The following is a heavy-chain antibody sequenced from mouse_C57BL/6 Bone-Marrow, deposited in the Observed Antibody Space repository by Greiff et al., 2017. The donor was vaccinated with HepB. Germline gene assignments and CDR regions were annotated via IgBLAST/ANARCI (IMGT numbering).Heavy chain of an antibody. CDR1: GYTFTSYW. Sequence: QVQLQQPGAELVKPGASVKLSCKASGYTFTSYWMHWVKQRPGQGLEWIGMIHPNSGSTNYNEKFKSKATLTVDKSSSTAYMQLSSLTSEDSAVYYCARYIYYGSGYGYWGQGTTLTVSS. CDR3: ARYIYYGSGYGY. J-gene: IGHJ2*01. CDR2: IHPNSGST. D-gene: IGHD1-1*01. V-gene: IGHV1-64*01.